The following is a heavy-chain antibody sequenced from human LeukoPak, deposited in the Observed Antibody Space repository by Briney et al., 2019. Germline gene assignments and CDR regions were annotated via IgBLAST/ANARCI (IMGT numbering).Heavy chain of an antibody. J-gene: IGHJ4*02. CDR3: ARALGAAAEEYYFDY. V-gene: IGHV4-31*11. Sequence: SETLSLTCAVSRGSISSRTWWTWVRQHPGQGLEWIGYIYYSGSTYYNPSLKSRVTISVDTSKNQFSLKLSSVTAADTAVYYCARALGAAAEEYYFDYWGQGTQVTVSS. CDR1: RGSISSRTW. CDR2: IYYSGST. D-gene: IGHD6-13*01.